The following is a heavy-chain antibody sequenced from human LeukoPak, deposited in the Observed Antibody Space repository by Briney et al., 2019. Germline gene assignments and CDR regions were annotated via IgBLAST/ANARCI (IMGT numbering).Heavy chain of an antibody. CDR3: ARTHYDILTATNWFDP. D-gene: IGHD3-9*01. J-gene: IGHJ5*02. CDR2: ISSSSSYI. Sequence: GGSLRLSCAASGFTFSSYSMNWVRQAPGKGLEWVSSISSSSSYIYYADSVKGRFTISRDNAKNSLYLQMNSLRAEDTAVYYCARTHYDILTATNWFDPWGQGTLVTVSS. CDR1: GFTFSSYS. V-gene: IGHV3-21*01.